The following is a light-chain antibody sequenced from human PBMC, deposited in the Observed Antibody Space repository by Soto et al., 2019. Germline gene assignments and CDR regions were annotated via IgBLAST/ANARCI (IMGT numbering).Light chain of an antibody. J-gene: IGLJ1*01. CDR3: LSYAGSTNYV. CDR1: SRDVGGDNY. V-gene: IGLV2-8*01. CDR2: EVS. Sequence: QSVLTQPPSASGSPGQSVSISCTGTSRDVGGDNYVSWYQQHPGKAPKLMIYEVSKRPSGVPDRFSGSKSGNTASLPVSGLQAEDEADYFCLSYAGSTNYVFGTGTKVTVL.